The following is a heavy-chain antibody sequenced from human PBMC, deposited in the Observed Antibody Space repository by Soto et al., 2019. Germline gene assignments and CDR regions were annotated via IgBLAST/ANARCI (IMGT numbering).Heavy chain of an antibody. J-gene: IGHJ4*02. CDR2: IIPIFGTA. CDR1: GGTFSSYA. V-gene: IGHV1-69*06. CDR3: ARGRHLTTVTSFDY. D-gene: IGHD4-17*01. Sequence: ASVKVSCKASGGTFSSYAISWVRQAPGQGLEWMGGIIPIFGTANYAQKFQGRVTITADKSTSTAYMELSSLRSEDTAVYYCARGRHLTTVTSFDYWGQGTLVTVSS.